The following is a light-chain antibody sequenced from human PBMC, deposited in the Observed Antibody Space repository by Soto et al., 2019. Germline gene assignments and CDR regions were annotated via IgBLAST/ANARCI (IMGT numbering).Light chain of an antibody. CDR2: GAS. Sequence: EIVLTHSPGTLSLSPGERATLSCGASQRLTSNSLAWYQQKPGQAPRLLVYGASIRATGIPDRFSGSGSGTDFTLTISRLEPKDFAVYYCQQYGTSPYTFGQGTKLEIK. CDR3: QQYGTSPYT. V-gene: IGKV3-20*01. J-gene: IGKJ2*01. CDR1: QRLTSNS.